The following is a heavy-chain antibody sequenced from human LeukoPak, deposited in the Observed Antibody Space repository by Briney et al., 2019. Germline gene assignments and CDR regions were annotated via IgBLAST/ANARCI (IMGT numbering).Heavy chain of an antibody. V-gene: IGHV4-39*07. Sequence: SETLSLTCTVSGGSISSSSYYWGWIRQPPGKGLEWIGSIYYSGSTYYNPSLKSRVTISVDTSKNQFSLKLSSVTAADTAVYYCARDGDGAAAESVWGQGTLVTVSS. CDR2: IYYSGST. J-gene: IGHJ4*02. CDR3: ARDGDGAAAESV. D-gene: IGHD6-13*01. CDR1: GGSISSSSYY.